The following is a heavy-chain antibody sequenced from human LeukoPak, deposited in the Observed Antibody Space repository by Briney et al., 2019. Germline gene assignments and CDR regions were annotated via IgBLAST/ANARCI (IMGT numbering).Heavy chain of an antibody. CDR3: VRSRLWVGELEGDYDY. J-gene: IGHJ4*02. D-gene: IGHD3-10*01. Sequence: ASVKVSCKASGYTFTTYGISWLRQAPGQGLEGMGWISSYDGNTNYAKTLQRRVTMTSDTSTSTTYIELRSLRTDDTAAYYCVRSRLWVGELEGDYDYWGQGTLVTVSP. CDR2: ISSYDGNT. V-gene: IGHV1-18*01. CDR1: GYTFTTYG.